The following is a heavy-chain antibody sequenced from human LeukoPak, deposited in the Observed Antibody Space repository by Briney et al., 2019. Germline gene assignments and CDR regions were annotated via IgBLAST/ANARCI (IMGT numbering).Heavy chain of an antibody. V-gene: IGHV3-53*01. CDR2: IYPGGST. CDR1: GFTFSSNY. Sequence: GGSLRLSCAASGFTFSSNYMSWVRQAPGKGPECVSVIYPGGSTYYADSVKGRFTISRDDSKNTLYLQMNSLRAEDTAVYYCAKRSQGSSWYVDYWGQGTLVTVSS. D-gene: IGHD6-13*01. J-gene: IGHJ4*02. CDR3: AKRSQGSSWYVDY.